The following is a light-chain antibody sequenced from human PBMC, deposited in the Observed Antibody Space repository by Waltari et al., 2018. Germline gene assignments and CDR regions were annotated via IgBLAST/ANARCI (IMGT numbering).Light chain of an antibody. CDR1: QSVSRT. CDR3: QKYGTLPAT. V-gene: IGKV3-20*01. Sequence: EIVLTQSPGTLSLSPGERATLSCRASQSVSRTLAWYQQQPGQAPRLLIYDASSRATGIPDRFSGSGSGTEFSLTISRLEPEDFAVYYCQKYGTLPATFGQGTKVEIK. J-gene: IGKJ1*01. CDR2: DAS.